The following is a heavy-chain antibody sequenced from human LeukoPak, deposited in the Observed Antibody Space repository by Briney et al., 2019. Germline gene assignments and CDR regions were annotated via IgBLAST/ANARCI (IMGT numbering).Heavy chain of an antibody. J-gene: IGHJ6*03. V-gene: IGHV4-39*07. CDR1: GGSISSSSYY. CDR2: IYYSGST. CDR3: ARSYYYYMDV. Sequence: SETLSLTCTVSGGSISSSSYYWGWIRQPPGKGLEWIGSIYYSGSTYYNPSLKSRVTISVDTSKNQFSLKLSSVTAADTAVYYCARSYYYYMDVWGKGTTVTVSS.